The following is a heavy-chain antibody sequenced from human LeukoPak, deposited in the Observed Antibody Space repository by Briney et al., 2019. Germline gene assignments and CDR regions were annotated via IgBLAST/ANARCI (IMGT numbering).Heavy chain of an antibody. V-gene: IGHV3-23*01. D-gene: IGHD3-22*01. J-gene: IGHJ4*02. CDR1: GFTFSSYA. Sequence: QPGGSLRLSCAASGFTFSSYAMSWVRQAPGKGLEWVSAISGSGGSTHYADSVKGRFTISRDNSKNTLYLQMNSLRAEDTAVYYCAKERHYCDSSGYYYYFDYWGQGTLVTVSS. CDR2: ISGSGGST. CDR3: AKERHYCDSSGYYYYFDY.